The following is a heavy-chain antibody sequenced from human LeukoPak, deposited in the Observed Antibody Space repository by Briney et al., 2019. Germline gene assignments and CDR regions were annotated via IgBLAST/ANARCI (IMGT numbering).Heavy chain of an antibody. D-gene: IGHD4-11*01. Sequence: GGSLRLSCAASGFTFSSYWMSWVRQAPGKGLEWVANIKQDGSEKYYVDSVKGRFTISRDNAKNSLYLQMNSLRAEDTAVYYCARDPSSDSVTNYFDYWGQGTLVTVSS. CDR3: ARDPSSDSVTNYFDY. J-gene: IGHJ4*02. CDR2: IKQDGSEK. V-gene: IGHV3-7*01. CDR1: GFTFSSYW.